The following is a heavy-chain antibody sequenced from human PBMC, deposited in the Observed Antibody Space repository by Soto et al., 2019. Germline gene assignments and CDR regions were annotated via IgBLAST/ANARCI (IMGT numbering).Heavy chain of an antibody. Sequence: ASVKVSCKASGYTFTSYDINWVRQATGQGLEWMGWMNPNSGNTGYAQKFQGRVTMTRNTSISTAYMELSSLRSEDTAVYYCAREGDSSGWQQYYYYYGMDVWGQGTTVTVSS. CDR1: GYTFTSYD. D-gene: IGHD6-19*01. CDR3: AREGDSSGWQQYYYYYGMDV. CDR2: MNPNSGNT. J-gene: IGHJ6*02. V-gene: IGHV1-8*01.